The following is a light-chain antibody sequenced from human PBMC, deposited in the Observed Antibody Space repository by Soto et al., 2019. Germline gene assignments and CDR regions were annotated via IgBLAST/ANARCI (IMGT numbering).Light chain of an antibody. CDR1: QSVSSD. CDR2: GAS. J-gene: IGKJ1*01. Sequence: EIVMTQSPATLSVSPGERATLSCRASQSVSSDLAWYQQKPGQAPRLLIYGASTRATGVPARFSGSGSGTEFTLTISSLQSEDFVVYCCQQYTNWPPTFGQGTKVEVK. CDR3: QQYTNWPPT. V-gene: IGKV3-15*01.